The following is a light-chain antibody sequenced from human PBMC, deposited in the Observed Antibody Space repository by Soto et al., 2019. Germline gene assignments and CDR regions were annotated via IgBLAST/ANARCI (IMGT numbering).Light chain of an antibody. CDR2: KAS. Sequence: DIQMTQFPSSLSASVGDRVTLTYLASQSISCYLTWYQQLPGKAPKLLIYKASSLESGGPSRFSGGGSGTDFTLTITSLQPEDFATYYCQQSYCSPWTFGQGTKVDIK. V-gene: IGKV1-39*01. CDR1: QSISCY. J-gene: IGKJ1*01. CDR3: QQSYCSPWT.